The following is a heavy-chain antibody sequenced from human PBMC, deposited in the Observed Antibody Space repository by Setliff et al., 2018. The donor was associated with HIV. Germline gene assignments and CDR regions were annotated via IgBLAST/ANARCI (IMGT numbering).Heavy chain of an antibody. CDR2: IFYSGIT. V-gene: IGHV4-39*07. CDR1: GGSFTSRSYY. Sequence: SETLSLTCTVSGGSFTSRSYYWGWIRQPPGKGLEWIGSIFYSGITYYNPSLKSRVTISVDTSKRQFSLNLTSVTAADTAVYYCARGPPAEDYYYYMDVWDKGTTVT. CDR3: ARGPPAEDYYYYMDV. J-gene: IGHJ6*03.